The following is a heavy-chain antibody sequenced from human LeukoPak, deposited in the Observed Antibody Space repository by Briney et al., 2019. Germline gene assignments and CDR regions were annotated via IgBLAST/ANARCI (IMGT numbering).Heavy chain of an antibody. J-gene: IGHJ4*02. CDR2: IYYSGST. D-gene: IGHD3-3*01. V-gene: IGHV4-30-4*08. CDR3: ARFTLYYDFWSGPSAPNYFDY. CDR1: GGSISSGDYY. Sequence: PSETLSLTCTVSGGSISSGDYYWSWIRQPPGKGLEWIGYIYYSGSTYYNPSLKSRVTISVDTSKNQFSLKLSSVTAADTAVYYCARFTLYYDFWSGPSAPNYFDYWGQGTLVTVSS.